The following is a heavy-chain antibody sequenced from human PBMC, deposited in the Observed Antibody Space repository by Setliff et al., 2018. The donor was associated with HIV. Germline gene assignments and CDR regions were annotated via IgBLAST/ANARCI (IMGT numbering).Heavy chain of an antibody. CDR2: INPSGGST. Sequence: ASVKVSCKASGYTFTNYYIHWVRQAPGQGLEWMGIINPSGGSTTYAQKLQGRVTFSRDTSASTAYMELSSLRSEDTAVYYCANSVTDASYWYFIHWGRGSPVTVSS. CDR3: ANSVTDASYWYFIH. D-gene: IGHD4-17*01. J-gene: IGHJ2*01. CDR1: GYTFTNYY. V-gene: IGHV1-46*04.